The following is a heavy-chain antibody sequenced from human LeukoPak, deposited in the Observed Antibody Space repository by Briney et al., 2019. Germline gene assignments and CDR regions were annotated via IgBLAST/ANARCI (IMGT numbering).Heavy chain of an antibody. CDR3: ARDGNPEWFGELLSYYYMDV. CDR2: ISSSSSYI. J-gene: IGHJ6*03. V-gene: IGHV3-21*01. Sequence: PGGSLRLSCAASGFTFSSYSMNWVRQAPGKGLEWVSSISSSSSYIYYADSVKGRFTISGDNAKNSLYLQMNSLRAEDTAVYYCARDGNPEWFGELLSYYYMDVWGKGTTVTVSS. D-gene: IGHD3-10*01. CDR1: GFTFSSYS.